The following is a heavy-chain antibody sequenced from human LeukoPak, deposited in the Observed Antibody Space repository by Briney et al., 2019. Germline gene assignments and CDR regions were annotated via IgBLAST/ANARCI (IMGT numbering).Heavy chain of an antibody. D-gene: IGHD2-2*02. V-gene: IGHV4-59*01. CDR2: IYYSGST. CDR3: ASLLYMKGYAFDI. Sequence: SETLSLTCTVSGGSISSYYWSWIRQPPGKGLEWIGYIYYSGSTNYNPSLKSRVTISVDTSKNQFSLKLSSVTAADTAVYYCASLLYMKGYAFDIWGQGTMVTVSS. CDR1: GGSISSYY. J-gene: IGHJ3*02.